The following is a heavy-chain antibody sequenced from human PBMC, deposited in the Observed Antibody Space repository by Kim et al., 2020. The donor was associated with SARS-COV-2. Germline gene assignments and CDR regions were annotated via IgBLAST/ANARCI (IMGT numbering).Heavy chain of an antibody. Sequence: SETLSLTCTVSGGSISSYYWSWIRQPPGKGLEWIGYIYYSGSTNYNPSLKSRVTISVDTSKNQFSLKLSSVTAADTAVYYCASSCSGGSCYSLDYWGQGTLVTVSS. CDR2: IYYSGST. D-gene: IGHD2-15*01. V-gene: IGHV4-59*01. J-gene: IGHJ4*02. CDR1: GGSISSYY. CDR3: ASSCSGGSCYSLDY.